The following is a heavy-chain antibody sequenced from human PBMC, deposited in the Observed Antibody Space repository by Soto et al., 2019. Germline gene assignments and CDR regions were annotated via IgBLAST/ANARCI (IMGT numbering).Heavy chain of an antibody. J-gene: IGHJ6*02. CDR3: ARDLGDGYNQDYYGMDV. V-gene: IGHV3-23*01. CDR1: GFTFSSYA. D-gene: IGHD5-12*01. CDR2: ISGSGGST. Sequence: PGGSLRLSCAASGFTFSSYAMSWVRQAPGKGLGWVSAISGSGGSTYYADSVKGRFTISRDNSKNTLYLQMNSLRAEDTAVYYCARDLGDGYNQDYYGMDVWGQGTTVTVSS.